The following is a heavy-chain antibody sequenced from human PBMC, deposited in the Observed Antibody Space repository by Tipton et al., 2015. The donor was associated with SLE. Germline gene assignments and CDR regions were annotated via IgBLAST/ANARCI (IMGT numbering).Heavy chain of an antibody. J-gene: IGHJ6*02. D-gene: IGHD6-19*01. CDR2: TQVSGKI. V-gene: IGHV4-38-2*01. CDR3: ARHEAFEGPAVGKGLDV. Sequence: TLSLTCSVSGSSISSYHWGWVRQPPGKGLEWIGSTQVSGKIFYNPSLKSRVTISADTSKNHFSLKLTSVTAADTAVYYCARHEAFEGPAVGKGLDVWGQGTTVTVSS. CDR1: GSSISSYH.